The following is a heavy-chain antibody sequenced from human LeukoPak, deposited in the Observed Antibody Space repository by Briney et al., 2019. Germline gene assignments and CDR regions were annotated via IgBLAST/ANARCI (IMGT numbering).Heavy chain of an antibody. D-gene: IGHD6-13*01. CDR2: IIPIFGTA. Sequence: SVKVSRKASGGTFSSYAISWVRQAPGQGLEWMGGIIPIFGTANYAQKFQGRVTITADESTSTAYMELSSLRSEDTAVYYCARDQVPHSSSSFDYWGQGTLVTVSS. CDR1: GGTFSSYA. CDR3: ARDQVPHSSSSFDY. J-gene: IGHJ4*02. V-gene: IGHV1-69*01.